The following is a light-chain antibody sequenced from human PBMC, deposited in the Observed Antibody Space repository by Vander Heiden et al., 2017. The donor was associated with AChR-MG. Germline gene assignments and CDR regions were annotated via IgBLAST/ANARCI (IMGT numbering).Light chain of an antibody. J-gene: IGLJ2*01. Sequence: SYVLTQPPSVSVAPGTTARIPCGGNNIGSKSVHWYQHRPGQAPGLVVYDDSDRPSGIPERFSGSNSGNTATLTISRVEAGDEADYYCQVWDSSSDHVVFGGGTKLTVL. V-gene: IGLV3-21*03. CDR2: DDS. CDR1: NIGSKS. CDR3: QVWDSSSDHVV.